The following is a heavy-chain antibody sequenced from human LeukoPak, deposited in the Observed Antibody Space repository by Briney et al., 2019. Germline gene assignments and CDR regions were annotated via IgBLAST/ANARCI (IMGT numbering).Heavy chain of an antibody. V-gene: IGHV4-59*01. Sequence: SETLSLTCTVSGGSINSYYWSWIRQPPGKGLEWIGYIYYSGSTDYNPSLKSRVTISVDTSKNQFSLKLSSVTAADTAVYYCAREHDYGGNFPAIWGQGTMVTVSS. CDR2: IYYSGST. CDR1: GGSINSYY. CDR3: AREHDYGGNFPAI. D-gene: IGHD4-23*01. J-gene: IGHJ3*02.